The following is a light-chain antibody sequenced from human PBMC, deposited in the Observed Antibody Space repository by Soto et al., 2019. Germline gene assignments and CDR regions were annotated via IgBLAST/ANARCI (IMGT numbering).Light chain of an antibody. Sequence: QSALPQPASVSGSRGQSITISCTGTTSDVGGYNYVSWYQQHPGRAPKLMIYAVSDRPSGVSNRFSGSKSGNTASLTVYGLQGDDEADYYCSSYTTSTTVVFGGGTKLTVL. CDR3: SSYTTSTTVV. V-gene: IGLV2-14*01. CDR2: AVS. CDR1: TSDVGGYNY. J-gene: IGLJ2*01.